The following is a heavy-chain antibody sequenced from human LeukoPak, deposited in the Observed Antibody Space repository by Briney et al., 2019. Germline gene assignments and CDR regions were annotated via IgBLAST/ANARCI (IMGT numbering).Heavy chain of an antibody. CDR3: ARRGGIHLDYFDY. J-gene: IGHJ4*02. V-gene: IGHV3-33*01. D-gene: IGHD3-16*01. Sequence: PGGSLRLSCAASAFTFSSFGMHWVRQAPGKGLEWVAVIWFGGSNKYYADSVKGRFTISRDNSKNTLYLQMNSLRAEDTAVYYCARRGGIHLDYFDYWGQGTLVTVSS. CDR1: AFTFSSFG. CDR2: IWFGGSNK.